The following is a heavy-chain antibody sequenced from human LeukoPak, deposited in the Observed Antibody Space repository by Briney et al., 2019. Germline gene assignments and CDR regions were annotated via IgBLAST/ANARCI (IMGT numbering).Heavy chain of an antibody. V-gene: IGHV3-9*01. CDR2: ISWNSGSI. CDR3: AKDILNNYYDGSGYAFDI. J-gene: IGHJ3*02. D-gene: IGHD3-22*01. Sequence: GGSLRLSCAASGFTFDDYAMHWVRQAPGKGLEWVSGISWNSGSIGYADSVKGRFTISRDNAKNSLYLQMNSLRAEDTALYYCAKDILNNYYDGSGYAFDIWGQGTMVTVSS. CDR1: GFTFDDYA.